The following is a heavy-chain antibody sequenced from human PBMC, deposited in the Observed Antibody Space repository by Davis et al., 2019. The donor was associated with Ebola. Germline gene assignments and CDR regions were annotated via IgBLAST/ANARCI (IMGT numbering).Heavy chain of an antibody. Sequence: GESLKISCAASGFTFSSYWMSWVRQAPGKGLEWVANIKQDGSEKYYVDSVKGRFTISRDNAKNSLHLQMNSLRAEDTAVYYCARVANYDFWSGYFRDLGWFDPWGQGTLVTVSS. J-gene: IGHJ5*02. CDR2: IKQDGSEK. CDR1: GFTFSSYW. D-gene: IGHD3-3*01. V-gene: IGHV3-7*03. CDR3: ARVANYDFWSGYFRDLGWFDP.